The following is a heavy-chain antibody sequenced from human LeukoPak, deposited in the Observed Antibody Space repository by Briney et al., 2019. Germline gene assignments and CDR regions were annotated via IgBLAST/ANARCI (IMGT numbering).Heavy chain of an antibody. V-gene: IGHV4-61*02. J-gene: IGHJ4*02. CDR1: GGSISSGSYY. CDR2: IYTSGST. Sequence: PSETLSLTCTVSGGSISSGSYYWSWIRQPAGKGLERIGRIYTSGSTNYNPSLKSRVTISVDTSKNQFSLKLSSVTAADTAVYYCARVGDYALKDWGQGTLVTVSS. CDR3: ARVGDYALKD. D-gene: IGHD3-16*01.